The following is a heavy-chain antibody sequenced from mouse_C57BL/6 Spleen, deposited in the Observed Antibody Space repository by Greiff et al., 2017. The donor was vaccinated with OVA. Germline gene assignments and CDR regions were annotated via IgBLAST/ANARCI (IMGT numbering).Heavy chain of an antibody. CDR3: ARNGKYYGSSYEDWFAD. CDR1: GFSLTSYA. Sequence: QVQLKESGPGLVAPSQSLSLTCTVSGFSLTSYAISWVRQPPGKGLEWLGVIWTGGGTNYTSALKSRLSISKDNSKSQVFLKMNSLQTDDTARYYCARNGKYYGSSYEDWFADWGQGTLVTVSA. CDR2: IWTGGGT. V-gene: IGHV2-9-1*01. D-gene: IGHD1-1*01. J-gene: IGHJ3*01.